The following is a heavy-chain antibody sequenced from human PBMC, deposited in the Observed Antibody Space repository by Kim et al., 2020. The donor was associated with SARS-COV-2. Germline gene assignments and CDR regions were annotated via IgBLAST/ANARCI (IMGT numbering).Heavy chain of an antibody. CDR3: ARDGNNWATDY. CDR2: IYPIVGGT. J-gene: IGHJ4*02. CDR1: GYILISYN. D-gene: IGHD1-1*01. Sequence: ASVKVSCKASGYILISYNMHWVRQAPGQGLEWIGIIYPIVGGTVYARKFQGRVTMTRDTSTSTVYMELNSLISEDTAVYYCARDGNNWATDYWGQGTLVTVSS. V-gene: IGHV1-46*01.